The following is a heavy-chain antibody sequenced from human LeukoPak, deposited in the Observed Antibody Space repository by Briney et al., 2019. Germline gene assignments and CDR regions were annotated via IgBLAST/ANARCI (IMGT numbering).Heavy chain of an antibody. D-gene: IGHD3-10*01. J-gene: IGHJ6*02. V-gene: IGHV4-31*03. CDR1: GDSISSGGYF. CDR2: IYYSGST. CDR3: ARDWRFGSYYYYGVDV. Sequence: SETLSLTCTVSGDSISSGGYFWSWIRQRPGKGLEWIGYIYYSGSTYYNPSLKSRVTISVDTSKNQFSLKLSSVTAADTAVYYCARDWRFGSYYYYGVDVWGQGTTVTVSS.